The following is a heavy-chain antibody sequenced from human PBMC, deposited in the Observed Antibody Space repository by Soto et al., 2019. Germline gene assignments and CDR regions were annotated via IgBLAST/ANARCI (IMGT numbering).Heavy chain of an antibody. V-gene: IGHV3-30*03. CDR1: GFTFSSYG. D-gene: IGHD3-16*01. CDR2: ISYDGSNK. J-gene: IGHJ6*02. CDR3: AGGGAAYYYYGMDV. Sequence: QVQLVESGGGVVQPGRSLRVSCAASGFTFSSYGMHWVRQAPGKGLEWVAVISYDGSNKYYADSVKGRFTISRDNSKNRLYGQMNSLRAEDTAGYYCAGGGAAYYYYGMDVWGQGTTVTVSS.